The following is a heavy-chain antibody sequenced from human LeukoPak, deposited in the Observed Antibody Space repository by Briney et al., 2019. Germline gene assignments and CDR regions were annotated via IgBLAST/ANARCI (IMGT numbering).Heavy chain of an antibody. V-gene: IGHV3-23*01. J-gene: IGHJ4*02. Sequence: TGGSLRLSCAASGFTFSSYAMSWVRQAPGKGLEWVSAISGSGGSTYYADSVKGRFTISRDNAKNSLYLQMNSLRAEDTAVYYCASFHYDFWRKDYWGQGTLVTVSS. CDR3: ASFHYDFWRKDY. D-gene: IGHD3-3*01. CDR1: GFTFSSYA. CDR2: ISGSGGST.